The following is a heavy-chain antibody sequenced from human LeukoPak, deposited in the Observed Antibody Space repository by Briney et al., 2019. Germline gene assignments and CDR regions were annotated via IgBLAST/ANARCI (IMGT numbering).Heavy chain of an antibody. Sequence: SETLSLTCTVSGGSISSYYWSWIRQHPGKGLEWIGYIYYSGSTYYNPSLKSRVTISVDTSKNQFSLKLSSVTAADTAVYYCARASVRSHYYDSSGYYAFDYWGQGTLVTVSS. CDR3: ARASVRSHYYDSSGYYAFDY. CDR2: IYYSGST. CDR1: GGSISSYY. J-gene: IGHJ4*02. D-gene: IGHD3-22*01. V-gene: IGHV4-59*06.